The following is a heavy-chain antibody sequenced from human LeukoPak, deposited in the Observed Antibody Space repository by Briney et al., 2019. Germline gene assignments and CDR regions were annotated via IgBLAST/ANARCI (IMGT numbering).Heavy chain of an antibody. J-gene: IGHJ6*03. CDR2: IYSSGST. CDR3: AKAVTTDWYYYMDV. CDR1: GGSISSDY. D-gene: IGHD4-17*01. V-gene: IGHV4-4*07. Sequence: SETLSLTCTVSGGSISSDYWSWVRQPAGKGLEWIGRIYSSGSTNYNPSPTSRVTMSVDTSKSQFSLKLSSVTAADTAVYYCAKAVTTDWYYYMDVWGKGTTVTVSS.